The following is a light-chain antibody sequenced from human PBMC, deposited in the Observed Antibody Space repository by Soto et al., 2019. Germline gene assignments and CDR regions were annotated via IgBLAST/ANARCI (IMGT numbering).Light chain of an antibody. CDR3: SSYTNIRTYV. CDR2: VVS. J-gene: IGLJ1*01. Sequence: QSALTQPASVSGSPGQSITISCAGTSGDVGGYNYVSWYQHHPGKAPKLLIYVVSNRPSGVSNRFSGSKSGNTASLTISGLQAEDEADYYCSSYTNIRTYVFGTGTKLTFL. V-gene: IGLV2-14*01. CDR1: SGDVGGYNY.